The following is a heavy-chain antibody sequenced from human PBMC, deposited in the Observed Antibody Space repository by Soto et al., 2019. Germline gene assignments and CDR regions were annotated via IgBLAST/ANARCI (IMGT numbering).Heavy chain of an antibody. CDR3: AKDERQLWLQLDY. D-gene: IGHD5-18*01. Sequence: QRLSCAASGFTFSSYAMSWVRQAPGKGLEWVSAISGSGGSTYYADSVKGRFTISRDNSKNTLYLQMNSLRAEDTAVYYCAKDERQLWLQLDYWGQGTLVTVSS. V-gene: IGHV3-23*01. CDR2: ISGSGGST. J-gene: IGHJ4*02. CDR1: GFTFSSYA.